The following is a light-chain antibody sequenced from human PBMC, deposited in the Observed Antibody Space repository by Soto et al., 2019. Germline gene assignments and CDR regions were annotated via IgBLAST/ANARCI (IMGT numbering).Light chain of an antibody. V-gene: IGKV3-11*01. Sequence: EIVLTQSPATLSLSPVERATLSCMASQTIRGLLAWYQHRPGQAPRLLIYDTSNRATGIPARFSGSGSGTDFTLTISSLEPADFGVYYCQQRHNWPITFGQGTRLEI. CDR1: QTIRGL. CDR2: DTS. J-gene: IGKJ5*01. CDR3: QQRHNWPIT.